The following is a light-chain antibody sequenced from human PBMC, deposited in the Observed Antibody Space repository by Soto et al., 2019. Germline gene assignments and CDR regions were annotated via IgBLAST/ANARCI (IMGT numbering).Light chain of an antibody. CDR1: QSVSGN. V-gene: IGKV3-15*01. J-gene: IGKJ1*01. CDR2: GAS. Sequence: EIVMPQSPATLSVSPGERATLSCRASQSVSGNLAWYQQKPGQAPRLLIYGASTGATGIPARFNGSGSGTEFTLTTSSLQSEDLAVYYCQQYNNWPRTFGQGTKVEIE. CDR3: QQYNNWPRT.